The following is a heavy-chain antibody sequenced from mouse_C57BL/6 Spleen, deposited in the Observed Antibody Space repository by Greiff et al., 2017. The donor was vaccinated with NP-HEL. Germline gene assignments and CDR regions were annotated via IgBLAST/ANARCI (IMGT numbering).Heavy chain of an antibody. J-gene: IGHJ4*01. Sequence: EVHLVESEGGLVQPGSSMKLSCTASGFTFSDYYMAWVRQVPEKGLEWVANINYDGSSTYYLDSLTSRFIISRDNAKNILYLQMSSLKSEDTATYYGARVYPWAMDYWGQGTSVTVSS. D-gene: IGHD2-1*01. CDR1: GFTFSDYY. CDR3: ARVYPWAMDY. V-gene: IGHV5-16*01. CDR2: INYDGSST.